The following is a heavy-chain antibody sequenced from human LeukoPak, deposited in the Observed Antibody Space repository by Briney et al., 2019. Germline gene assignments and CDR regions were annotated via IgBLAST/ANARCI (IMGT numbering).Heavy chain of an antibody. Sequence: PSETLSLTCTVSGGSISSDYYWTWIRQTPGKGLEWIGYIYYSGRSYYNLSLKSRVTISVDTSKNQFSLKLGSVTAADTAWYYRARRGIRYCGTGGCFGDFDPWGPGTLVTVSS. J-gene: IGHJ5*02. CDR1: GGSISSDYY. V-gene: IGHV4-30-4*01. D-gene: IGHD2-21*01. CDR3: ARRGIRYCGTGGCFGDFDP. CDR2: IYYSGRS.